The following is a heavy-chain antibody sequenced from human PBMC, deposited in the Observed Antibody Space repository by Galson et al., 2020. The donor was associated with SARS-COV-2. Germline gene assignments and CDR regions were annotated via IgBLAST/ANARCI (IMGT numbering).Heavy chain of an antibody. J-gene: IGHJ4*02. D-gene: IGHD6-13*01. Sequence: SQTLSLSCAISVDSVSTNSAAWNWLRPYPSSGLEWLERTYYRSTWYSGCAVPVKRRITISPDTSKNQFFLHLTSVTPEDTAVYYCARDCSSSFCFAYWGQGTLVAVSS. V-gene: IGHV6-1*01. CDR1: VDSVSTNSAA. CDR3: ARDCSSSFCFAY. CDR2: TYYRSTWYS.